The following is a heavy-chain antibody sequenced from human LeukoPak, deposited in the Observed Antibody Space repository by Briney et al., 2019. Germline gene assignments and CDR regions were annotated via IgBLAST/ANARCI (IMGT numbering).Heavy chain of an antibody. V-gene: IGHV3-21*04. D-gene: IGHD3-10*01. CDR1: GFTFSSYS. CDR3: AKGRRGGRGHEPFDY. CDR2: ISSSSSYI. J-gene: IGHJ4*02. Sequence: PGGSLRHSCAASGFTFSSYSMNWVRQAPGKGLEWVSSISSSSSYIYYADSVKGRFTISRDNAKNSLYLQMNSLRAEDTALYYCAKGRRGGRGHEPFDYWGQGTLVTVSS.